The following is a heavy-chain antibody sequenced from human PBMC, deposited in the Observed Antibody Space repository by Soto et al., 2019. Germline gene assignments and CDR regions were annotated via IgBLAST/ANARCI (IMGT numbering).Heavy chain of an antibody. CDR3: ARGPPSSGYYYGYFDY. V-gene: IGHV3-33*01. Sequence: PGGSLRLSCAASGFTFSSYGMHWVRQAPGKGLEWVAVIWYDGSNKYYADSVKGRFTISRDNSKNTLYLQMNSLRAEDTAVYYCARGPPSSGYYYGYFDYWGQGTLVTVSS. J-gene: IGHJ4*02. CDR1: GFTFSSYG. CDR2: IWYDGSNK. D-gene: IGHD3-22*01.